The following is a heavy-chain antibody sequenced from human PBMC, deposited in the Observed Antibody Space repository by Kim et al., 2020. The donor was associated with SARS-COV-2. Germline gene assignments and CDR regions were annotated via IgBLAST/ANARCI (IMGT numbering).Heavy chain of an antibody. CDR3: ARAAGYGRRAYYSGLDD. Sequence: VKGRFNISRDNAKNTLYLQMDSLRAEDTAVYYCARAAGYGRRAYYSGLDDWGQGTTVTVSS. J-gene: IGHJ6*02. V-gene: IGHV3-30*06. D-gene: IGHD1-26*01.